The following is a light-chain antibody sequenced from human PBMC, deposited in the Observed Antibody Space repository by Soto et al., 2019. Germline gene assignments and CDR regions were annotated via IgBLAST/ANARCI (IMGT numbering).Light chain of an antibody. CDR3: QQYNNWWT. CDR1: QSVSNN. V-gene: IGKV3-15*01. Sequence: EIVMTQSPATLSVSPGERATLSCRASQSVSNNLAWYQKKPGQAPRLLIYGASTRATGIPARFSGSESGTEFTLTISSLQSEDFAVSYCQQYNNWWTFGQGTRVEI. CDR2: GAS. J-gene: IGKJ1*01.